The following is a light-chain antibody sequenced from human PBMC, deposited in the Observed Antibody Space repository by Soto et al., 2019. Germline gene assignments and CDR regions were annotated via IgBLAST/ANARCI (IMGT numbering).Light chain of an antibody. V-gene: IGKV1-6*01. CDR1: QGIRND. J-gene: IGKJ1*01. CDR3: LQDYNYPLS. Sequence: AFQMTQSPSSLSASVGDRVTITCRASQGIRNDLGWYQQKPGKAPKLLIYAASSLQSGVPSRFSGSGWRNDFTLTISSLQPEDFATYYCLQDYNYPLSFGQGTKVEVK. CDR2: AAS.